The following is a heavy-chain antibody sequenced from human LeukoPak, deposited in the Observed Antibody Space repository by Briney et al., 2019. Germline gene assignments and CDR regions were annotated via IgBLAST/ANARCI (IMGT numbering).Heavy chain of an antibody. CDR2: IYHSGST. J-gene: IGHJ4*02. Sequence: SETLSLTCTVSGYSISSGYYWGWIRQPPGKGLEWIGSIYHSGSTYYNPSLKSRVTISVDTSKNQFSLKLSSVTAADTAVYYCARVGTGYYDILTGYSFQPTYLDYWGQGTLVTVSS. CDR1: GYSISSGYY. D-gene: IGHD3-9*01. V-gene: IGHV4-38-2*02. CDR3: ARVGTGYYDILTGYSFQPTYLDY.